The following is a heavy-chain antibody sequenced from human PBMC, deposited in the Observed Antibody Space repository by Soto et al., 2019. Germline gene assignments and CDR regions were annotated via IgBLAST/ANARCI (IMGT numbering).Heavy chain of an antibody. V-gene: IGHV3-23*01. Sequence: GGSLRLSCAASGFTFSSYAMSWVRQAPGKGLEWVSAINGSGGSTYYADSVKGRFTISRDNSKNTLYLQMNSLRAEDTAVYYCAKDLKFWSGYYPPFDYWGQGTLVTVSS. D-gene: IGHD3-3*01. J-gene: IGHJ4*02. CDR1: GFTFSSYA. CDR3: AKDLKFWSGYYPPFDY. CDR2: INGSGGST.